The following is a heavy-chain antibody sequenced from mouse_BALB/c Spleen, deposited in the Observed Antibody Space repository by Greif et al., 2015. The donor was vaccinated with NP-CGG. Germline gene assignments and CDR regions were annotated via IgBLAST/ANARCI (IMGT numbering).Heavy chain of an antibody. CDR1: GFTFSSFG. D-gene: IGHD2-1*01. V-gene: IGHV5-17*02. Sequence: DVMLVESGGGLVQPGGPRKLPCAASGFTFSSFGMHWVRQAPEKGLEWVAYISSGSSTIYYADTVKGRFTISRDNPKNTLFLQMTSLRSEDTAMYYCARYGNYAMDYWGQGTSVTVSS. CDR3: ARYGNYAMDY. CDR2: ISSGSSTI. J-gene: IGHJ4*01.